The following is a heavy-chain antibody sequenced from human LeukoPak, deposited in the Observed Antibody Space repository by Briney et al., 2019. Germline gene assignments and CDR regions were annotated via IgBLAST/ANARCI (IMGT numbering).Heavy chain of an antibody. D-gene: IGHD5-18*01. CDR2: IYSGGST. V-gene: IGHV3-53*01. CDR1: GFTVSTNY. CDR3: ARSLSHTAMAVLY. J-gene: IGHJ4*02. Sequence: GGSLRLSCAASGFTVSTNYMSWVRQAPGKGLEWVSVIYSGGSTYYADSVKGRFTISRDDLKNTLYLQMNRLRADDTAVYYCARSLSHTAMAVLYCGQGTLVIVSS.